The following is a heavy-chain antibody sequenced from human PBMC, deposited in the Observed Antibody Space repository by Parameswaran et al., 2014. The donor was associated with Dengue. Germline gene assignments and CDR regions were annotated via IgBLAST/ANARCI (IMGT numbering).Heavy chain of an antibody. Sequence: WIRQPPGKGLEWVAVISSDGSNKYYADSVKGRFTISRDNSKNTLYLQMNSLRAEDTAVYYCAKGAPYVVSGGSCYGLCDLVYWGQGTLVTVSS. J-gene: IGHJ4*02. CDR2: ISSDGSNK. CDR3: AKGAPYVVSGGSCYGLCDLVY. V-gene: IGHV3-30*18. D-gene: IGHD2-15*01.